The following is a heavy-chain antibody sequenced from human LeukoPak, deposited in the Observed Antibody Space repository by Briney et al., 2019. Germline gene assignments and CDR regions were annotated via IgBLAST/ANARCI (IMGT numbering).Heavy chain of an antibody. J-gene: IGHJ6*03. CDR3: ARDGPVSGSSPYYYYYYMDV. V-gene: IGHV4-59*01. CDR2: IYYSGST. CDR1: GGSISSYY. D-gene: IGHD1-26*01. Sequence: SETLSLTCTVSGGSISSYYWSWIRQPPGKGLEWIGYIYYSGSTNYNPSLKSRVTISVGTSKNQFSLKLSSVTAADTAVYYCARDGPVSGSSPYYYYYYMDVWGKGTTVTVSS.